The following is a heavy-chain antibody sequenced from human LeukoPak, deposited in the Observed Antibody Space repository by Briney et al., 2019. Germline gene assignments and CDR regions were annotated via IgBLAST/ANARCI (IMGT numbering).Heavy chain of an antibody. V-gene: IGHV3-7*01. CDR3: ARRGGSSSRRSPIDY. Sequence: PGGSLRLSCTASGFTFSDYWMTWVRQAPGKGPEWVANIKQDGSQRYYVDSVRGRFTISRDSAKNSLFLQMNGLRAEDTAVYYCARRGGSSSRRSPIDYWGQGTLVTVSS. CDR2: IKQDGSQR. D-gene: IGHD6-6*01. J-gene: IGHJ4*02. CDR1: GFTFSDYW.